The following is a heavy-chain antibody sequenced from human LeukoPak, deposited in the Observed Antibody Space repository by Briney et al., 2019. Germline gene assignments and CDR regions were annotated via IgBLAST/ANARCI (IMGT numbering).Heavy chain of an antibody. CDR3: ATEVNVAYYNVPGNDYRGIDP. Sequence: ASVKVSCKTSGYTFTSYDINWVRQATGQGLEWMGWMNPNSGNTGYAQKFQGRVTMTRNTSISTAYMELTSLRSDDTAVYYCATEVNVAYYNVPGNDYRGIDPWGPGTLVTVSS. J-gene: IGHJ5*02. D-gene: IGHD3-10*02. CDR1: GYTFTSYD. CDR2: MNPNSGNT. V-gene: IGHV1-8*01.